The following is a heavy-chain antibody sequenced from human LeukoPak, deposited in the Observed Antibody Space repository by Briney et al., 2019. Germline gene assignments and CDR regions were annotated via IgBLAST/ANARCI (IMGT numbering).Heavy chain of an antibody. V-gene: IGHV4-59*08. CDR2: IYYSGST. CDR3: ARVIGYCSSTSCFGYFDY. J-gene: IGHJ4*02. CDR1: GGSISSYY. D-gene: IGHD2-2*01. Sequence: KSSETLSLTCTVSGGSISSYYWSWIRQPPGEGLEWVGYIYYSGSTNYNPSLKSRVTTSVDTSKNQLSPKLSSVTAADTAVYYCARVIGYCSSTSCFGYFDYWGQGTLVTVSS.